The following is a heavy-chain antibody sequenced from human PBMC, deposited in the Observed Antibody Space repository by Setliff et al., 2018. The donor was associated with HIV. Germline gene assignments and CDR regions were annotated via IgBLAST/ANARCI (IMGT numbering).Heavy chain of an antibody. D-gene: IGHD3-3*01. CDR1: GGSISSHY. CDR2: MYYSGST. CDR3: ARESRNDFWSGYYRTFDI. J-gene: IGHJ3*02. Sequence: PSETLSLTCTVSGGSISSHYWSWIRQPPGKGLEWIGYMYYSGSTNYNPSLKSRVTISVDTSKNQFSLKLSSVTAADTAMYFCARESRNDFWSGYYRTFDIWGQGTMVTVSS. V-gene: IGHV4-59*11.